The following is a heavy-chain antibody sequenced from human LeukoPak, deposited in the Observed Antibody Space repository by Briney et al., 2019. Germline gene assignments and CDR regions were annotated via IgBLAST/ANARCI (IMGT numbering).Heavy chain of an antibody. CDR3: VRAQISILSSGEVLDV. CDR2: IADDGTNY. D-gene: IGHD3-10*01. V-gene: IGHV3-30*01. CDR1: VFPFRDYP. J-gene: IGHJ3*01. Sequence: PGGSLRLSCEASVFPFRDYPIHWVRQTPGRGLEGLSVIADDGTNYYDAEFVKGRFIISRDNRKNTMYLHMDRLGPDDTGVYYCVRAQISILSSGEVLDVWGQGTVVTVSS.